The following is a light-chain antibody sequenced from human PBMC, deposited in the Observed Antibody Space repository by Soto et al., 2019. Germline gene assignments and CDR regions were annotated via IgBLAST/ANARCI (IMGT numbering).Light chain of an antibody. J-gene: IGKJ5*01. V-gene: IGKV1-39*01. CDR3: QQSFSVPIT. CDR1: QSIAGY. CDR2: SAS. Sequence: DVQLTQSPSFLSASVVNRFTITCLASQSIAGYLSWYQQRPGKAPKFLIYSASSLQRGVPSRFSGSGSGTDFSLTINGLQPEDFATYFCQQSFSVPITFGQGTRLEI.